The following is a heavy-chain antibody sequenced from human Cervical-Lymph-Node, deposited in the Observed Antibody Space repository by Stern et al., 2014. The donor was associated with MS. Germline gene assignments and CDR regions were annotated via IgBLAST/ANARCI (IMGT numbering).Heavy chain of an antibody. CDR1: GYTSTSYY. CDR2: INPSGGST. V-gene: IGHV1-46*03. J-gene: IGHJ4*02. CDR3: AREAGITGTTLGFDY. D-gene: IGHD1-20*01. Sequence: QVQLVQSGAAVKNPGASVKVSCKASGYTSTSYYMHWLRQAPGQGLAWMGIINPSGGSTSYAQKFQGRVTMTRDTSTSTVYMELSSLRSEDTAVYYCAREAGITGTTLGFDYWGQGTLVTVSS.